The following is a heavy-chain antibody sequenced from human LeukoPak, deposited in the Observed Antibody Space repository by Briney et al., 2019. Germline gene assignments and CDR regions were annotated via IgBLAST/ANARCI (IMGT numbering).Heavy chain of an antibody. D-gene: IGHD2-2*01. V-gene: IGHV1-24*01. CDR3: ATVDTPNYHCSSTSCAPGGY. CDR2: FDPEDGET. J-gene: IGHJ4*02. CDR1: GYTLTELS. Sequence: GASVKVSCKVSGYTLTELSMHWVRQAPGKGLEWMGGFDPEDGETIYAQKFQGRVTMTEDTSTDTAYMELSSLRSEDTAVYYCATVDTPNYHCSSTSCAPGGYWGQGTLVTVSS.